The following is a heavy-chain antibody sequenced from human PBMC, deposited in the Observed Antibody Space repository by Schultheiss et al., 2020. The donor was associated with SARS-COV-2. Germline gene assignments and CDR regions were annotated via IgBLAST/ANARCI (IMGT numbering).Heavy chain of an antibody. CDR2: IWYDGSNK. D-gene: IGHD1-26*01. V-gene: IGHV3-33*06. CDR3: AKVGRYPNSYFDY. CDR1: GFTFSSYG. J-gene: IGHJ4*02. Sequence: GGSLRLSCAASGFTFSSYGMHWVRQAPGKGLEWVAVIWYDGSNKYYADSVKGRFTISRDNSKNTLYLQMNSLRAEDTAVYYCAKVGRYPNSYFDYWGQGTLVTVSS.